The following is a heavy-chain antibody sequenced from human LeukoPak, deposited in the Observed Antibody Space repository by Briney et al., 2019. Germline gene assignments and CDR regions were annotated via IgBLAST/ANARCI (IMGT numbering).Heavy chain of an antibody. D-gene: IGHD5-24*01. J-gene: IGHJ4*02. Sequence: PGGSLRLSCAASGFTFSSYNMNWVRQAPGKGLKWVSYISITSSYIYYADSVKGRFTISRDNAKKSLYLQTNSLRAEDTAIYFCASTGRDDDHFDYWGQGTLVTVSS. CDR3: ASTGRDDDHFDY. CDR2: ISITSSYI. CDR1: GFTFSSYN. V-gene: IGHV3-21*01.